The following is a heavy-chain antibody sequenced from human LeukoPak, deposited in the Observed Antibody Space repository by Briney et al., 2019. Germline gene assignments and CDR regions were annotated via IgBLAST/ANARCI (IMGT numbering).Heavy chain of an antibody. Sequence: GGSLRLSCAASGFTFSSYAMSWVRQAPGKGLAWVSAISGSGGSTYYADSVKGRFTISRDNSKNTLYLQMNSLRAEDTAVYYCAKAWSVELSPLYWGQGTLVTVSS. CDR3: AKAWSVELSPLY. V-gene: IGHV3-23*01. CDR1: GFTFSSYA. J-gene: IGHJ4*02. CDR2: ISGSGGST. D-gene: IGHD5-24*01.